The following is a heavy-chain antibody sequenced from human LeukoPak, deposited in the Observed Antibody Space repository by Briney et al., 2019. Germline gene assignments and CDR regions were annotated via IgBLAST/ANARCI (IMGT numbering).Heavy chain of an antibody. CDR2: SGSGGST. V-gene: IGHV3-23*01. CDR1: GFTFSSYA. Sequence: GESVRLSCAASGFTFSSYAMSWVRQAPGKGLEWVSGSGSGGSTYYAGSVKGRFTISRDNSKNTLFLQMNSLRAEDTAVYYCAQDFWSGYYPKYWGQGTLVTV. J-gene: IGHJ4*02. D-gene: IGHD3-3*01. CDR3: AQDFWSGYYPKY.